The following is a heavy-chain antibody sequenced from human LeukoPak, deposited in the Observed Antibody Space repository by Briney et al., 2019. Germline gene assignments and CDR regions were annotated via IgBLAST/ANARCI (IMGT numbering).Heavy chain of an antibody. CDR2: IKQDGSDK. CDR1: GFTFSSYW. J-gene: IGHJ5*02. D-gene: IGHD6-13*01. CDR3: AREPAAGQGDWFDP. Sequence: GGSLRLSCSASGFTFSSYWMSWVRLAPGKGLEWVANIKQDGSDKYYVDSVKGRFTISRDNAKNSLFLQMNSLRAEDTAVYYCAREPAAGQGDWFDPWGQGTLVTVSA. V-gene: IGHV3-7*05.